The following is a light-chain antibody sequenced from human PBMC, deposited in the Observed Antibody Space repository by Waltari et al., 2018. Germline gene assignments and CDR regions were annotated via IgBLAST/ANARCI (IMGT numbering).Light chain of an antibody. V-gene: IGLV2-14*01. CDR3: SSYTSSSTLV. CDR2: DVS. CDR1: SSDVGGYNY. J-gene: IGLJ2*01. Sequence: QSALTQPASVSGSPGQSITISCTGTSSDVGGYNYVSWSQPPPGKAPKLMIYDVSKRPSGVSNRVAGAKTGNTASLTISGLQAEDEADYYCSSYTSSSTLVFGGGTKLTVL.